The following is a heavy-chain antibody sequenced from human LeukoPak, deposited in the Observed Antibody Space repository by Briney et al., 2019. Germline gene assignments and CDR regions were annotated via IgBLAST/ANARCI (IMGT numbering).Heavy chain of an antibody. V-gene: IGHV4-31*03. J-gene: IGHJ3*02. Sequence: PSQTLSLTCTVSGGSISSGGYYWSWIRQHPGKGLEWIWYIYYSGSTYYNPSLKSRVTISVDTSKNQFSLKLSSVTAADTAVYYCARDYYDSSGLGAFDIWGQGTMVTVSS. CDR2: IYYSGST. D-gene: IGHD3-22*01. CDR3: ARDYYDSSGLGAFDI. CDR1: GGSISSGGYY.